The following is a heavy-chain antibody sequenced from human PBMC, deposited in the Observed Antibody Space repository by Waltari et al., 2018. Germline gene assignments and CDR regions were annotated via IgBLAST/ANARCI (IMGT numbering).Heavy chain of an antibody. V-gene: IGHV4-38-2*02. Sequence: QVQLQESGPRLVKPSETLSLICSVSGHSITSDSYWACLRQSPEKGLEWIGTFHHRGSAYYSPSLKSRVTLSVDTSKNQFYLRVTSLTAADTAMYFCARAEGVAAGGKAYNYFDSWGQGTLVTVSS. J-gene: IGHJ5*01. CDR2: FHHRGSA. CDR1: GHSITSDSY. D-gene: IGHD6-13*01. CDR3: ARAEGVAAGGKAYNYFDS.